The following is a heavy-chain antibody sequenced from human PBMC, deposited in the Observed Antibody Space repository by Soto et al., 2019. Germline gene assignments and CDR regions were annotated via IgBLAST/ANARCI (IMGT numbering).Heavy chain of an antibody. CDR1: GFSLTTRGVG. V-gene: IGHV2-5*02. Sequence: QITLKESGPPLVKPTQTLTLTCTFSGFSLTTRGVGVGWIRQPPGKALECLALIYWDDDKRYSPSLQSRLSITKDTSINQVVLTMTNVDPVDTATYYCAHIPNYYQYVWFDPWGQGTLVSVSS. CDR2: IYWDDDK. D-gene: IGHD3-16*01. CDR3: AHIPNYYQYVWFDP. J-gene: IGHJ5*02.